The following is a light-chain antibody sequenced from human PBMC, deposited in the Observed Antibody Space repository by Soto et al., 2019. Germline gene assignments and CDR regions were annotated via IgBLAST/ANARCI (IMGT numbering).Light chain of an antibody. CDR1: SSNIGRDT. Sequence: QPVLTQPPSASGTPGQRVTISCSGSSSNIGRDTVNWYQQLPRTAPKLLIYSNNQRPSGVPDRFSGSKSGTSASLAISGLQSEDEADYYCAVWDGSLNGWVFGGGTKLTVL. V-gene: IGLV1-44*01. CDR2: SNN. J-gene: IGLJ3*02. CDR3: AVWDGSLNGWV.